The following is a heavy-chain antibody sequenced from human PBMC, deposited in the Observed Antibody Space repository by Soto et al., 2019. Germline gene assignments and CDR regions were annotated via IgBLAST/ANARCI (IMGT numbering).Heavy chain of an antibody. CDR3: AKPKATTVLRYYFDY. Sequence: PGGSMELSSAASGFTFRSYAMSWVRQAPGKGLEWVSAISGSGGSTYYADSVKGRFTISRDNSKNTLYLQMNSLRAEDTAVYYCAKPKATTVLRYYFDYWGQGTLVTVSS. D-gene: IGHD5-12*01. CDR2: ISGSGGST. V-gene: IGHV3-23*01. CDR1: GFTFRSYA. J-gene: IGHJ4*02.